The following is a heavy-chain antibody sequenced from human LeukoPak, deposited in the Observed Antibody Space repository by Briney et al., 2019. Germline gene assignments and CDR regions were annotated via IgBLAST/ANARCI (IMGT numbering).Heavy chain of an antibody. Sequence: GGSLRLSCAASGFTFSSYAMSWVRQAPGKGLEWVSAISGSGGSTYYADSVKGRFTISRDSAKNSVFLQMNSLRAEDTAVYYCAKDLDSSLIGMDVWGQGTTVTVSS. D-gene: IGHD6-13*01. V-gene: IGHV3-23*01. CDR1: GFTFSSYA. J-gene: IGHJ6*02. CDR2: ISGSGGST. CDR3: AKDLDSSLIGMDV.